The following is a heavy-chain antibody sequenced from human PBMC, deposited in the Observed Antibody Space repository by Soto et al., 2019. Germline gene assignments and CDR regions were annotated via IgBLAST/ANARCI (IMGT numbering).Heavy chain of an antibody. D-gene: IGHD1-26*01. CDR3: ASREGGSHLGPNGFDP. CDR2: IIPIFGTA. V-gene: IGHV1-69*06. Sequence: QVQLVQSGAEVKKPGSSVKVSCKASGGTFSSYAISWVRQAPGQGLEWMGGIIPIFGTANYAQKFQGRVTITADKSTSTAYMELSSLRSEDTDVYYCASREGGSHLGPNGFDPWGQGTLVTVSS. CDR1: GGTFSSYA. J-gene: IGHJ5*02.